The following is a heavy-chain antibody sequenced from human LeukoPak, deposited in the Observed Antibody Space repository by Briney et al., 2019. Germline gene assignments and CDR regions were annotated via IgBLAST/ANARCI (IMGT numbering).Heavy chain of an antibody. CDR3: ARDLDTAFDP. CDR1: GGTFSSYA. CDR2: IIPIFGTA. J-gene: IGHJ5*02. Sequence: SVKVSCKASGGTFSSYAISWVRQAPGQGLEWMVRIIPIFGTANYAQKFQGRVTITTDESTSTAYMELSSLRSEDTAVYYCARDLDTAFDPWGQGTLVTVSS. D-gene: IGHD5-18*01. V-gene: IGHV1-69*05.